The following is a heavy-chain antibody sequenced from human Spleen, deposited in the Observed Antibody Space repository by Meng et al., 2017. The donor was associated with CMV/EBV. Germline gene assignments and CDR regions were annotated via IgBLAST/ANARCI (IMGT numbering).Heavy chain of an antibody. Sequence: FNFAVYFLHWVRRAPGQGLEWMGWINPDSGGTDCAQKFQGRVTMTRDTSFSTAYMDLSRLTSDDTAVYYCARRGRYCSSTRCADFDYWGQGTLVTVSS. J-gene: IGHJ4*02. CDR3: ARRGRYCSSTRCADFDY. D-gene: IGHD2-2*01. CDR2: INPDSGGT. CDR1: FNFAVYF. V-gene: IGHV1-2*02.